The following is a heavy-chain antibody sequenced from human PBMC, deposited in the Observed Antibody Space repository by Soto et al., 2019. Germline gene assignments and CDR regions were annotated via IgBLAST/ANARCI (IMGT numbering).Heavy chain of an antibody. D-gene: IGHD1-1*01. CDR1: GFTFSSYA. V-gene: IGHV3-23*01. CDR3: AKGRGQNWKFDY. Sequence: EVQLLESGGGSVQPGGSLRLSCVASGFTFSSYAIHWVRRPPGKGLEWVSSISGSGGTAYYADSVNGRFSISRDSLVNTLYLQMNSLRAEDTAVYYCAKGRGQNWKFDYWGQGTLVTVSP. J-gene: IGHJ4*02. CDR2: ISGSGGTA.